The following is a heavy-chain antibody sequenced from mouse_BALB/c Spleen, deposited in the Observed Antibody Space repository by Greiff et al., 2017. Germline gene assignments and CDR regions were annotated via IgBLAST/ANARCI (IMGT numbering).Heavy chain of an antibody. CDR1: GYSITSDYA. Sequence: EVQLQESGPGLVKPSQSLSLTCTVTGYSITSDYAWNWIRQFPGNKLEWMGYISYSGSTSYNPSLKSRISITRDTSKNQFFLQLNSVTTEDTATYYCARGGYGNYHYYAMDYWGQGTSVTVSS. V-gene: IGHV3-2*02. J-gene: IGHJ4*01. CDR3: ARGGYGNYHYYAMDY. D-gene: IGHD2-1*01. CDR2: ISYSGST.